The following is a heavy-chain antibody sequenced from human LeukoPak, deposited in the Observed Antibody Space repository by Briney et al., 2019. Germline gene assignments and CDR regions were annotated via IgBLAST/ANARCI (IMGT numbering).Heavy chain of an antibody. CDR2: ISWNSGDI. CDR3: ARGPPYYESRGYFSGAFDI. V-gene: IGHV3-9*01. J-gene: IGHJ3*02. D-gene: IGHD3-22*01. Sequence: GGSLRLSCAASGFTFDDYAMHWVRQAPGKGLEWVAGISWNSGDIGYADSVKGRFTISRDSAKNSLYLQMNSLRAEDTALYYCARGPPYYESRGYFSGAFDIWGQGTMVTVSS. CDR1: GFTFDDYA.